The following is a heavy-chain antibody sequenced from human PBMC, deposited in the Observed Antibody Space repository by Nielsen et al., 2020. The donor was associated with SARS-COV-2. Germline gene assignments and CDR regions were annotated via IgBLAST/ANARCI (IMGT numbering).Heavy chain of an antibody. V-gene: IGHV3-53*01. D-gene: IGHD3-22*01. CDR2: IYSGGST. CDR3: ARDGVVLRVPLAFDI. CDR1: GFTVSSNY. J-gene: IGHJ3*02. Sequence: GESLKISCAASGFTVSSNYMSWVRQAPGKGLEWVSVIYSGGSTYYADSVKGRFTISRDNAKNSLYLQMNSLRDEDTAVYYCARDGVVLRVPLAFDIWGQGTMVTVSS.